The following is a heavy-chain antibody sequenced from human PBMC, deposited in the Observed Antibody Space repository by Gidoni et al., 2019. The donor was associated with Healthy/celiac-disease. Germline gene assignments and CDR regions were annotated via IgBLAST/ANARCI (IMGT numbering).Heavy chain of an antibody. J-gene: IGHJ4*02. D-gene: IGHD3-22*01. V-gene: IGHV4-61*01. CDR1: GGSVRSGSYY. CDR2: IYYSGST. CDR3: AREGSSGYYLDY. Sequence: QVQLQESGPGLVKPSVTLSLTCTVAGGSVRSGSYYCSWIRPPPGKGLEWLGYIYYSGSTNYNPSLKSRVTISVDTSKNQFSLKLSSVTAADTAVYYCAREGSSGYYLDYWGQGTLVTVSS.